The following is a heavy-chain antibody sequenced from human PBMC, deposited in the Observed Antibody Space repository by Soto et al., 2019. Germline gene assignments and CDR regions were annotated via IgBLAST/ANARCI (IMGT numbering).Heavy chain of an antibody. Sequence: EVQLLESGGGLVQPGGSLRLSCAASGFTFSSYAMSWVRQAPGKGLEWVSAISGSGGSTYYADSVKGRFTISRDNSKNTLYLQMNSLRAEDTAVYYCAKDGYSSGWNPHNWFDPWGQGTLVTVSS. D-gene: IGHD6-19*01. CDR3: AKDGYSSGWNPHNWFDP. CDR1: GFTFSSYA. V-gene: IGHV3-23*01. CDR2: ISGSGGST. J-gene: IGHJ5*02.